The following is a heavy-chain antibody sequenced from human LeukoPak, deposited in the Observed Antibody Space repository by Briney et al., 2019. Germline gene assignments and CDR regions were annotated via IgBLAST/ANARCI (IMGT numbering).Heavy chain of an antibody. Sequence: GRSLRLSCAASGFTFSSYGMHWVRQAPGKGLEWVAVISYDGSNKYYADSVKGRFTISRDNSKNTLYLQMNSLRAEDRAVYYCAKDIAGAFLEWTFDYWGQGTLVTVSS. V-gene: IGHV3-30*18. CDR1: GFTFSSYG. J-gene: IGHJ4*02. CDR3: AKDIAGAFLEWTFDY. D-gene: IGHD3-3*01. CDR2: ISYDGSNK.